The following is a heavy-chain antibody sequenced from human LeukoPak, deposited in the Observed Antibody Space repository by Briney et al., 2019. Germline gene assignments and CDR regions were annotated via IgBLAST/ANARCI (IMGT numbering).Heavy chain of an antibody. CDR2: IGGSASST. CDR3: AREGYDYVWGSYRSPKAFDI. D-gene: IGHD3-16*02. CDR1: GFTFSNYA. J-gene: IGHJ3*02. V-gene: IGHV3-23*01. Sequence: GGSLRLSCAASGFTFSNYAMTWVRQAPGKGLEWVSTIGGSASSTYYADSVKGRFTISRDNSKNTLYLQMNSLRAEDTAVYYCAREGYDYVWGSYRSPKAFDIWGQGTMVTVSS.